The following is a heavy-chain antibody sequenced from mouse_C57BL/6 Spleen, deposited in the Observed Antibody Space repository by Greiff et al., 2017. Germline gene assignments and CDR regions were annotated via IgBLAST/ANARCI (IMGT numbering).Heavy chain of an antibody. V-gene: IGHV5-6*01. J-gene: IGHJ2*01. CDR1: GFTFSSYG. CDR3: ARELGSSPFDY. CDR2: ISSGGSYT. D-gene: IGHD1-1*01. Sequence: EVQGVESGGDLVKPGGSLKLSCAASGFTFSSYGMSWVRQTPDKRLEWVATISSGGSYTYYPDSVKGRFTISRDNAKNTLYLQMSSLKSEDTAMYYCARELGSSPFDYWGQGTTLTVSS.